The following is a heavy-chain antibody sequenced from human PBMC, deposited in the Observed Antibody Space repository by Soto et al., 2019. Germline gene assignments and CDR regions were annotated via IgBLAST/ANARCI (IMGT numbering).Heavy chain of an antibody. J-gene: IGHJ6*02. Sequence: PGGSLRLSXAASGFTFSSYSMNWVRQAPGKGLEWVSSISSSSSYIYYADSVKGRFTISRDNAKNSLYLQMNSLRAEDTAVYYCARVFNWNYVYYYYGMDVWGQGTTVTVSS. CDR3: ARVFNWNYVYYYYGMDV. CDR1: GFTFSSYS. CDR2: ISSSSSYI. V-gene: IGHV3-21*01. D-gene: IGHD1-7*01.